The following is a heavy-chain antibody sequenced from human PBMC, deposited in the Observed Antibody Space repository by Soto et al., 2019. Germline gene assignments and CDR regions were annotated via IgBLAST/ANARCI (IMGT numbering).Heavy chain of an antibody. J-gene: IGHJ6*02. D-gene: IGHD3-3*01. Sequence: QVQLVQSGAEVKKPGASVKVSCKASGYNFISYSISWVRQAPGQGLEWMGRITAYNGNANYAQKFQGRVTMTTDTSTNTAYMELRSLRSDDTAVFYCVRDDQFPRYDVWSADAGAYLGMEVWGQGTTVTVT. V-gene: IGHV1-18*01. CDR3: VRDDQFPRYDVWSADAGAYLGMEV. CDR1: GYNFISYS. CDR2: ITAYNGNA.